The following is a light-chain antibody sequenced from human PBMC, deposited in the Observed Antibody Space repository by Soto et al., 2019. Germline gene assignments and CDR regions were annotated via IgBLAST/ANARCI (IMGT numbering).Light chain of an antibody. V-gene: IGKV1-8*01. CDR2: AAS. J-gene: IGKJ4*01. CDR1: QGISSY. Sequence: AIRMTQSPSSFSASTGDRVTITCRASQGISSYLAWYQQKPGKAPKLLIYAASTLQSGVPSRLSGSGSGTDFNLTISCRQSEDFATYYCQQYYSYPPLTFGGGTKVEIK. CDR3: QQYYSYPPLT.